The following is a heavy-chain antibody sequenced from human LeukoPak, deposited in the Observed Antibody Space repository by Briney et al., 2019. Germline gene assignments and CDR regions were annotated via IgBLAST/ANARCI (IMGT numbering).Heavy chain of an antibody. Sequence: ASVKVSCKVSGYTLTELSMHWVRQAPGKGLEWMGGFDPEDGETIYAQKFQGRVTMTEDTSTDTAYMELSSLRSEDTAVYYCATVEKSITMVRGVNNWFDPWGQGTLVTVSS. CDR2: FDPEDGET. D-gene: IGHD3-10*01. J-gene: IGHJ5*02. CDR3: ATVEKSITMVRGVNNWFDP. V-gene: IGHV1-24*01. CDR1: GYTLTELS.